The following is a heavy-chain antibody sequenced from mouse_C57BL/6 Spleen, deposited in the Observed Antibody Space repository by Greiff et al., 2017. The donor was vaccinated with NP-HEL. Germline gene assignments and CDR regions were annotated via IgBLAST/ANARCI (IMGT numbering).Heavy chain of an antibody. D-gene: IGHD1-1*01. J-gene: IGHJ2*01. CDR1: GYTFTSYW. V-gene: IGHV1-52*01. Sequence: QVQLQQSGAELVRPGSSVKLSCKASGYTFTSYWMHWVKQRPIQGLEWIGNIDPSDSETHYNQKFKDKATLTVDKSSSTAYMQLSSLTSEDSAVYYCARGGYGSSPYYFDYWGQGTTLTVSS. CDR2: IDPSDSET. CDR3: ARGGYGSSPYYFDY.